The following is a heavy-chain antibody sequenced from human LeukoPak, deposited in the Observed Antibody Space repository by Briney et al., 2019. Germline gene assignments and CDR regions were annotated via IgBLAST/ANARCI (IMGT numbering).Heavy chain of an antibody. Sequence: PGGSLRLSCAASGFTFSSYSMNWVRQAPGKGLEWVSYISSSSSTIYYADSVKGRFTISRDNAKNSLYLQMISLRAEDTAVYYCARDSLYANCDFDYWGQGTLVTVSS. J-gene: IGHJ4*02. CDR2: ISSSSSTI. CDR3: ARDSLYANCDFDY. D-gene: IGHD1-1*01. V-gene: IGHV3-48*04. CDR1: GFTFSSYS.